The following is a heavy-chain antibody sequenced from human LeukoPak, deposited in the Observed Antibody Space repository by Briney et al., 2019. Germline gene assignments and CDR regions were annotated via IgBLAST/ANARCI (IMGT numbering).Heavy chain of an antibody. CDR2: IYKNAIT. CDR3: AKEYSSGWKYYYYMDV. V-gene: IGHV3-53*01. CDR1: GFTVSSNY. Sequence: GGSLRLSCAASGFTVSSNYMTWVRQAPGKGLEWVSVIYKNAITYYADTVKGRFTISRDNSKNMLYLQMNSLRADDTAVYYCAKEYSSGWKYYYYMDVWGKGTTVTISS. D-gene: IGHD6-19*01. J-gene: IGHJ6*03.